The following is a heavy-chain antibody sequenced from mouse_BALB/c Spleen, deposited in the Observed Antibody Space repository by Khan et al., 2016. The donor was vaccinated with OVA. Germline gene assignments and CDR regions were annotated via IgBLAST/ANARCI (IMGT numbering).Heavy chain of an antibody. Sequence: VQLQQSGAELVRPGVSVKISCKGSGYTFTDFAMHWVKQSHAKSLEWIGIISTFYGDSIYNQKFKGRATMTVDKSSSTAYMELARLTSEDSAIYYCARGGGHFRFAYWGQGTLVSVSA. J-gene: IGHJ3*01. CDR2: ISTFYGDS. V-gene: IGHV1S137*01. D-gene: IGHD1-1*02. CDR1: GYTFTDFA. CDR3: ARGGGHFRFAY.